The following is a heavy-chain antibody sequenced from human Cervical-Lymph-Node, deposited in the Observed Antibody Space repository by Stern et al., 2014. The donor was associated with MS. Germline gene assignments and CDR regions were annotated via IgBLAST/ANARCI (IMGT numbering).Heavy chain of an antibody. Sequence: MQLVESGGGLVKPGGSLRLSCAASGFTFSDYYMGWIRQAPGKELEWVSSISGSGSTIYYADSVKGRFTISRDNAKNSLYLEMNSLRAEDTALYYCARDGLDFYLFDCWGQGTLVTVSS. CDR2: ISGSGSTI. CDR3: ARDGLDFYLFDC. D-gene: IGHD3/OR15-3a*01. V-gene: IGHV3-11*01. J-gene: IGHJ4*02. CDR1: GFTFSDYY.